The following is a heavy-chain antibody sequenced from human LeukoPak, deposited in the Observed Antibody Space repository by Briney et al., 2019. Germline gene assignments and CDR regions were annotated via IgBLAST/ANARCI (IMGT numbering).Heavy chain of an antibody. CDR3: ARFTGYCSGTSCYPNAFDI. CDR2: ISTSGST. Sequence: SQTLSLTCTVSGYSISSGTYYWTWIRQPAGKGLEWIGRISTSGSTDYNPSLKSRVTISLDTSKNQFSLKLSSVTAADTAVFYCARFTGYCSGTSCYPNAFDIWGQGTMVTVSS. CDR1: GYSISSGTYY. V-gene: IGHV4-61*02. D-gene: IGHD2-2*01. J-gene: IGHJ3*02.